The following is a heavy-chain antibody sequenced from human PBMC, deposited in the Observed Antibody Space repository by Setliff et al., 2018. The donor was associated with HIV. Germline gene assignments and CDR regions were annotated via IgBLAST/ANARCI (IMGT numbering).Heavy chain of an antibody. D-gene: IGHD3-10*01. CDR3: VRDWLVREIIAVYYFDH. CDR1: GFTFSIHA. Sequence: GGSLRLSCAAPGFTFSIHAMSWVRQAPGKGLECVSSISSSGNSIYYADSVKGRFSISRDNAKNSLYLQMNSLRAEDTAVYYCVRDWLVREIIAVYYFDHWGQGTLVTVSS. J-gene: IGHJ4*02. V-gene: IGHV3-21*01. CDR2: ISSSGNSI.